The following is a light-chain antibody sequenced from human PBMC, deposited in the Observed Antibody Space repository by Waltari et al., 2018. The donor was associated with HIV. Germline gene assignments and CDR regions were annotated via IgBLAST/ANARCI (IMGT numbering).Light chain of an antibody. CDR2: LGS. V-gene: IGKV2-28*01. CDR1: QSLLYTHDEHY. J-gene: IGKJ2*01. CDR3: MEALQTPFT. Sequence: IVLTQSPLSLPVTPGEPASISCRSTQSLLYTHDEHYLDWYLQKPGQSPQLLIYLGSNRASGVPDRFSGSGSGTDFTLKISRVEAEDVGVYYCMEALQTPFTFGQGTKLEIK.